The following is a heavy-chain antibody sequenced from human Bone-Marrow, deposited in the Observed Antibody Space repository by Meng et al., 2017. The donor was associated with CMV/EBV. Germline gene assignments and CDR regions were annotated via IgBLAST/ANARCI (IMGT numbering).Heavy chain of an antibody. D-gene: IGHD2-2*01. Sequence: SETLSFTCTVSGGSISSYYWSWIRQPPGKGLEWIGYIYYSGSTNYNPSLKSRVTISVDTSKNQFSLKLSSVTPEDTAVYYCAREYQLLLDAFDIWGQGTMVTVSS. V-gene: IGHV4-59*12. CDR1: GGSISSYY. CDR2: IYYSGST. CDR3: AREYQLLLDAFDI. J-gene: IGHJ3*02.